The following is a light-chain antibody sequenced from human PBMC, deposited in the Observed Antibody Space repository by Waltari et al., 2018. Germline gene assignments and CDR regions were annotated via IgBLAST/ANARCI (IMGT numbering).Light chain of an antibody. CDR3: QHHFRLPAT. J-gene: IGKJ1*01. Sequence: SCRASQSISRYLAWYQQKPGQAPRLLIYGASTRATGIPDRFSGSGSGTDFSLTIIGLEPEDSAVYYCQHHFRLPATFGQGTKVEIK. V-gene: IGKV3-20*01. CDR2: GAS. CDR1: QSISRY.